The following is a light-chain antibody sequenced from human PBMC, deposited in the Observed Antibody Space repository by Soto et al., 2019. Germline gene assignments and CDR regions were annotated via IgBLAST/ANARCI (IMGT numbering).Light chain of an antibody. CDR3: AAWDGDLNAVV. Sequence: QSVLTQPPSASETPGQRVIISCSGGSSNIGSNTVNWYQQLPGTAPKLLISNNNQRPSGVPDRFSGSKSGTSASLAISGLQSEDEAYYYCAAWDGDLNAVVFGGGTKLTVL. J-gene: IGLJ2*01. CDR2: NNN. V-gene: IGLV1-44*01. CDR1: SSNIGSNT.